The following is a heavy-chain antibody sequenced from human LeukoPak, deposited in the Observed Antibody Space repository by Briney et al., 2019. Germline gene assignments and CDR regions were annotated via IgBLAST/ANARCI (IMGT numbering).Heavy chain of an antibody. CDR1: GFTFSSYS. V-gene: IGHV3-21*01. D-gene: IGHD5-12*01. Sequence: GGSLRLSCAASGFTFSSYSMNWVRQAPGKGLEWVSSISSSSSYIYYADSVKGRFTISRDNAKNSLYLQMNSLRAEDTAVYYCAKLYSGYDMIPDAFDIWGQGTMVTVSS. CDR3: AKLYSGYDMIPDAFDI. CDR2: ISSSSSYI. J-gene: IGHJ3*02.